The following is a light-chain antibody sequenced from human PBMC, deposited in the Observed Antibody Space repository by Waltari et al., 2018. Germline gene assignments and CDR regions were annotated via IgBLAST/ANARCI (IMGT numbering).Light chain of an antibody. CDR1: QSVGRS. V-gene: IGKV3-20*01. CDR3: QHYVSLPVT. J-gene: IGKJ1*01. Sequence: EILLTQSPGTLSLSPGERATLSCRASQSVGRSLAWYQQKPGQPPRLLIYGTSNRATGTPDRVSGGGSGTDFSLTISRLEPEDVAVYYCQHYVSLPVTFGQGTKVEIK. CDR2: GTS.